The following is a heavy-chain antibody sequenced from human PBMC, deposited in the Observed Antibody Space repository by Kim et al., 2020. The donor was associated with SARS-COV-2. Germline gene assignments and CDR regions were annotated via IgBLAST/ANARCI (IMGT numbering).Heavy chain of an antibody. J-gene: IGHJ6*02. CDR3: ARASLGSGWYYYYGMDV. Sequence: GGSLRLSCAASGFTFSSYDMHWVRQATGKGLEWVSAIGTAGDTYYPGSVKGRFTISRENAKNSLYLQMNSLRAGDTAVYYCARASLGSGWYYYYGMDVWGQGTTVTVSS. D-gene: IGHD6-19*01. CDR1: GFTFSSYD. V-gene: IGHV3-13*01. CDR2: IGTAGDT.